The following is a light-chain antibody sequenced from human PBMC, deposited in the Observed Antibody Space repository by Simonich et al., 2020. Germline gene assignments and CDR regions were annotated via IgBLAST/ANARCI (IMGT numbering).Light chain of an antibody. CDR1: SSDVGVYNY. Sequence: QSALTQPASVSGSPGQSITISCTGTSSDVGVYNYVSWYQQQPGKAPKLMIYDVSKRPSGVANPFSGAKSGNTASLTISGLQAEDEADYYCSSYTSSSTWVFGGGTKLTVL. J-gene: IGLJ2*01. CDR2: DVS. V-gene: IGLV2-14*01. CDR3: SSYTSSSTWV.